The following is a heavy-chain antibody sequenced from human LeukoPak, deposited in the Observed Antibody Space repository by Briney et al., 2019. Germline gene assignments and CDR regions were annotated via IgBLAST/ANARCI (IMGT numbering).Heavy chain of an antibody. CDR3: ARGGSPTLPPHPFDY. D-gene: IGHD1-26*01. V-gene: IGHV1-8*03. CDR2: MNPNSGNT. CDR1: GYTFTSYD. J-gene: IGHJ4*02. Sequence: ASVKVSCKASGYTFTSYDINWVRQATGQGLEWMGWMNPNSGNTGYAQKFQGRVTITRNTSISTAYMELSSLRSEDTAVYYCARGGSPTLPPHPFDYWGQGTLVTVSS.